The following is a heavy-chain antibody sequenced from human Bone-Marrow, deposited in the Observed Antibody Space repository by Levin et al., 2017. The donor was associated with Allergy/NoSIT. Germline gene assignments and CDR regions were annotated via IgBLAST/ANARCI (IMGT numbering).Heavy chain of an antibody. CDR1: GDSITSGDYF. CDR3: GRIDSSGLLYYFDH. CDR2: IYYSGTA. Sequence: TASETLSLTCTVSGDSITSGDYFWGWIRQPPGMGLQWIAYIYYSGTAYYNPSLKSRLSMSLDTSKTQFSLRLTSVSAADTAVYFCGRIDSSGLLYYFDHWGQGILVTVSS. D-gene: IGHD2-15*01. V-gene: IGHV4-30-4*01. J-gene: IGHJ4*02.